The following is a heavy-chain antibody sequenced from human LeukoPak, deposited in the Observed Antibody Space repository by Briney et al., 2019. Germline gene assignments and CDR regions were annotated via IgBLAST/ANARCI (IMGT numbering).Heavy chain of an antibody. D-gene: IGHD3-3*01. J-gene: IGHJ3*02. V-gene: IGHV4-4*07. CDR1: GGSISSYY. Sequence: KPSETLSLTCTVSGGSISSYYWSWIRQPAGKGLEWIGRIYTGGSTNYNPSLKSRVTISVDKSKNQFSLKLSSVTAADTAVYYCVRSRLITIFGVVTPTGDAFDIWGQGTMVTVSS. CDR3: VRSRLITIFGVVTPTGDAFDI. CDR2: IYTGGST.